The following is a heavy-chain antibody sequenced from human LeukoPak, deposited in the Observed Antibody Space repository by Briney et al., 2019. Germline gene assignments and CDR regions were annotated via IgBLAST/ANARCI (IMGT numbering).Heavy chain of an antibody. V-gene: IGHV4-39*01. CDR1: GGSISSSSYY. J-gene: IGHJ3*02. CDR3: ARATYYYDSSGYWTLEFDFDI. D-gene: IGHD3-22*01. Sequence: ASETLSLTCTVSGGSISSSSYYWGWIRQPPGKGLEWIGSIYYSGYTYYNPSLESRVTISVDTSKNQFSLKLSSVTAADTAVYYCARATYYYDSSGYWTLEFDFDIWGQGTMVTVSS. CDR2: IYYSGYT.